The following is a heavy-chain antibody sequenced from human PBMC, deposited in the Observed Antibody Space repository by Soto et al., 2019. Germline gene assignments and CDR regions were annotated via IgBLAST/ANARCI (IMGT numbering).Heavy chain of an antibody. Sequence: ASVKVSCKASGGTFSSYAISWVRQAPGQGLEWMGGIIPIFGTANYAQKFQGRVTITADKSTSTAYMELSSLRSEDTAVYYCARDQSPITIFGVVIMGGWYYYGMDVWRQGTTVTVSS. V-gene: IGHV1-69*06. CDR2: IIPIFGTA. CDR3: ARDQSPITIFGVVIMGGWYYYGMDV. CDR1: GGTFSSYA. J-gene: IGHJ6*02. D-gene: IGHD3-3*01.